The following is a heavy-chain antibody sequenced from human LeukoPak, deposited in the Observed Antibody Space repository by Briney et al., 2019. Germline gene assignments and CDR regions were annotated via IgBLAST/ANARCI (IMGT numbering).Heavy chain of an antibody. CDR2: IYYSGST. Sequence: SETLSLTCTVSGGSISSGDYYWSWIRQPPGTGLEWIGYIYYSGSTYYNPSLKSRVTISVDTSKNQFSLKLSSVTAADMAVYYCARTNDYVVDYWGQGTLVTVSS. D-gene: IGHD1-1*01. CDR1: GGSISSGDYY. V-gene: IGHV4-30-4*01. CDR3: ARTNDYVVDY. J-gene: IGHJ4*02.